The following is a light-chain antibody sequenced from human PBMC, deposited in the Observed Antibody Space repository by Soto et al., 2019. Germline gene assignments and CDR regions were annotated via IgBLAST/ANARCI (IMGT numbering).Light chain of an antibody. CDR1: TGAVTSGHY. CDR3: MLSSSGSVV. J-gene: IGLJ3*02. Sequence: QAVVTQESSLTVSPGGTVTLTCGSSTGAVTSGHYPYWFQQKPGQAPRTLIYDTSNKHSWTPARFSGSLLGGTAALTLSGAQPEDEADYYCMLSSSGSVVFGGGTKLTVL. V-gene: IGLV7-46*01. CDR2: DTS.